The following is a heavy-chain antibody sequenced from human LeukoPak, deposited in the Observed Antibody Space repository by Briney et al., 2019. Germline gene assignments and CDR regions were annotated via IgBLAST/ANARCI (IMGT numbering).Heavy chain of an antibody. D-gene: IGHD3-22*01. V-gene: IGHV3-30-3*01. CDR3: AREEIPSHYYDSSGYYYY. CDR1: GFTFSSYA. J-gene: IGHJ4*02. Sequence: GGSLRLSCAASGFTFSSYAMHWVRQAPGKGLEWVAVISYDGSNKYYADSVKGRFTISRDNSKNTLYLQMNSLRAEVTAVYYCAREEIPSHYYDSSGYYYYWGQGTLVTVSS. CDR2: ISYDGSNK.